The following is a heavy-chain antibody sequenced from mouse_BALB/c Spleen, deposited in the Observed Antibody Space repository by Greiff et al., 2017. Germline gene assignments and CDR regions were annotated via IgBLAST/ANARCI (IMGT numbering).Heavy chain of an antibody. J-gene: IGHJ4*01. CDR2: ISSGGSYT. CDR3: ARQIITTATEAMDY. Sequence: EVQVVESGGGLVKPGGSLKLSCAASGFTFSSYALSWVRQTPEKRLEWVATISSGGSYTYYPDSVKGRFTISRDNAKNTLYLQMSSLRSEDTAMYYCARQIITTATEAMDYWGQGTSVTVSS. D-gene: IGHD1-2*01. CDR1: GFTFSSYA. V-gene: IGHV5-9-3*01.